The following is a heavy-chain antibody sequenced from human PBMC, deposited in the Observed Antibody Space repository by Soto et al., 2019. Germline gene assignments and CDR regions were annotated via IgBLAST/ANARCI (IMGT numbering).Heavy chain of an antibody. CDR2: ISWDGGST. J-gene: IGHJ6*02. V-gene: IGHV3-43D*04. CDR3: AKDTVRELLLFGEYGMDV. D-gene: IGHD3-10*01. CDR1: GFTFDDYA. Sequence: PGGSLRLSCAAFGFTFDDYAMHWVRQAPGKGLEWVSLISWDGGSTYYADSVKGRFTISRDNSKNSLYLQMNSLRAEDTALYYCAKDTVRELLLFGEYGMDVWGQGTTVTVSS.